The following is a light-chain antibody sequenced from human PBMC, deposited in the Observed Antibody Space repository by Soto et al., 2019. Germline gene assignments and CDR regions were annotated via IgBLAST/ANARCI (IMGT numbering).Light chain of an antibody. J-gene: IGKJ5*01. CDR3: HQYKNWPST. V-gene: IGKV3-15*01. Sequence: EIVMTQSPATLSVSPGERATLSCRASQSLGSNLAWYQQKPGRAPRLLIYGASARATGIPARFSGSGSGTEFTLTISSLQSEDFEFYYCHQYKNWPSTFGQGTRLEIK. CDR2: GAS. CDR1: QSLGSN.